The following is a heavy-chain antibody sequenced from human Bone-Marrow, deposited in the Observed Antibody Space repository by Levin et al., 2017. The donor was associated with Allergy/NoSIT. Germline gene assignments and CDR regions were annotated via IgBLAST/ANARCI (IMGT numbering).Heavy chain of an antibody. CDR3: ARAAAGYSYGDGFDY. CDR2: VYYSGST. D-gene: IGHD5-18*01. Sequence: SQTLSLPCAVSGGSLRTHYYWSWIRQPPGKGLEYIGYVYYSGSTDSNPSLKSRVTISVDTSKNQFSLKLTSVTAADTAIYYCARAAAGYSYGDGFDYWGKGTLVTVAS. CDR1: GGSLRTHYY. J-gene: IGHJ4*02. V-gene: IGHV4-59*01.